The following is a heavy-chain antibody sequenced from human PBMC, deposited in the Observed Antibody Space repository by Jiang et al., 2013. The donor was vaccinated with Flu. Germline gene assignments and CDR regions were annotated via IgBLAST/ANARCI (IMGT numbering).Heavy chain of an antibody. Sequence: KPSETLSLTCTVSGGSISSYYWSWIRQPAGKGLEWIGRIYTSGSTNYNPSLKSRVTMSVDTSKNQFSLKLSSVTAADTAVYYCARDEVWSGYHSGGYYYYGMDVWGQGTTVTVSS. CDR2: IYTSGST. D-gene: IGHD3-3*01. J-gene: IGHJ6*02. CDR1: GGSISSYY. V-gene: IGHV4-4*07. CDR3: ARDEVWSGYHSGGYYYYGMDV.